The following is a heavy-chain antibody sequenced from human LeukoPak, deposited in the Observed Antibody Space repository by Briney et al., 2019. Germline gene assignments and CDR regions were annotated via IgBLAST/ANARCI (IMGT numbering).Heavy chain of an antibody. J-gene: IGHJ4*02. CDR1: GFRFSTYA. Sequence: GGSLRLSCAASGFRFSTYAMSWVRQAPGKGLEWVSTVRGSGAGTYYADSVKGRFTISRDNSKNTPYLQMKSLRAEDTAVYYCASTRPEGSCSGGSCSIFDYWGQGTLITVSS. V-gene: IGHV3-23*01. CDR3: ASTRPEGSCSGGSCSIFDY. D-gene: IGHD2-15*01. CDR2: VRGSGAGT.